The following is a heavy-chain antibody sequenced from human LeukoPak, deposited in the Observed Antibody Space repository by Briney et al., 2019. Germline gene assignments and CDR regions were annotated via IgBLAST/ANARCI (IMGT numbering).Heavy chain of an antibody. J-gene: IGHJ5*02. CDR1: GGTFSSYA. Sequence: AVTVSCQASGGTFSSYAISWVRQAPGQGLEWMGRIIPIFGIANYAQKFQGRVTITADKSTSTAYMELSSLRSEDTAVYYCARGYAIPYSSGWYGNHWGQGTLVTVSS. CDR2: IIPIFGIA. V-gene: IGHV1-69*04. D-gene: IGHD6-19*01. CDR3: ARGYAIPYSSGWYGNH.